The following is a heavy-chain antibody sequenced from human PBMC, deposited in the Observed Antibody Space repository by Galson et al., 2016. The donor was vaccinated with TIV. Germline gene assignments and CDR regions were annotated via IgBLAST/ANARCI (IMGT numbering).Heavy chain of an antibody. CDR1: GFTFDDYG. V-gene: IGHV3-20*04. CDR3: AREVACGGACYYFDN. J-gene: IGHJ4*02. D-gene: IGHD2-21*02. CDR2: INWNGGST. Sequence: SLRLSCAASGFTFDDYGVSWVRQAPGKGLECVSSINWNGGSTGYADSVKGRFTISRDNAKNSLYLQMNSLRAEDTALYYCAREVACGGACYYFDNWGQGTLVTVSS.